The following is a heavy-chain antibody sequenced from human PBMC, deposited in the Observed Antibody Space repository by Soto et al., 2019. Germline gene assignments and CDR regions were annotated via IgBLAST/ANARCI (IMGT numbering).Heavy chain of an antibody. Sequence: SETLSLTCNVSGGSISTSSYYWGWIRQSPGNGPEWIGTIHYTWTTNYNPSLKSRVTISAYTSKNQFSLKLTSVSAADTAVYYCARTDPYYYGSGGSWYFDLWGRGTLVTVSS. CDR1: GGSISTSSYY. CDR3: ARTDPYYYGSGGSWYFDL. CDR2: IHYTWTT. V-gene: IGHV4-39*01. J-gene: IGHJ2*01. D-gene: IGHD3-10*01.